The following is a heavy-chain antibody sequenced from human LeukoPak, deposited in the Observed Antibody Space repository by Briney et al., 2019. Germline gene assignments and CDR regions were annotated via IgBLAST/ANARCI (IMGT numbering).Heavy chain of an antibody. D-gene: IGHD4-17*01. V-gene: IGHV4-59*01. CDR1: GGSLSGFY. CDR2: KESNGYT. CDR3: ARGVYGAYFDF. Sequence: SETLSLTCNLSGGSLSGFYWSWLRQPPGKGLEWIAYKESNGYTEYYPSLMSQVKISLDTSKNQLSLELTSVTAADTAVYYCARGVYGAYFDFWGQGTLVTVSS. J-gene: IGHJ4*02.